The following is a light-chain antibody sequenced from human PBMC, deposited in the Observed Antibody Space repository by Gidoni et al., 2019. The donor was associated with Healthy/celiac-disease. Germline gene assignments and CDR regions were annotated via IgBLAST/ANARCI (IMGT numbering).Light chain of an antibody. CDR1: QSLLHSNGYNY. CDR3: MQALQTRYT. Sequence: DIVMNQSPLSLPVTPGEQASISCRSSQSLLHSNGYNYLDWYLQKPGQSPQLLIYLGSNRASGVPDRFSGSGSGTDFTLKISRVEAEDVGVYYCMQALQTRYTFGQGTKLEIK. V-gene: IGKV2-28*01. J-gene: IGKJ2*01. CDR2: LGS.